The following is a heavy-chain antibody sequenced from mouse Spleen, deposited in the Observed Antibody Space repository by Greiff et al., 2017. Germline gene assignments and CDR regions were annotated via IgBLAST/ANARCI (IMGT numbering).Heavy chain of an antibody. D-gene: IGHD2-2*01. CDR3: ARWGYGGYAMDY. CDR1: GFTFSSFG. Sequence: EVMLVESGGGLVQPGGSRKLSCAASGFTFSSFGMHWVRQAPEKGLEWVAYISSGSSTIYYADTVKGRFTISRDNPKNTLFLQMTSLRSEDTAMYYCARWGYGGYAMDYWGQGTSVTVSS. CDR2: ISSGSSTI. V-gene: IGHV5-17*02. J-gene: IGHJ4*01.